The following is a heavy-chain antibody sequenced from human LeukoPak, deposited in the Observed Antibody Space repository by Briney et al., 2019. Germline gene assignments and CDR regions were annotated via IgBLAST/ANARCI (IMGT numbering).Heavy chain of an antibody. D-gene: IGHD3-22*01. CDR1: GDSISSGDYY. CDR3: ARGPYSYDSSGAFDI. J-gene: IGHJ3*02. V-gene: IGHV4-61*02. CDR2: IPSSGST. Sequence: SQTLSLTCTVSGDSISSGDYYWSWIRQPAGKGLEWIGRIPSSGSTNYNPSLKSRVTISVDTSKNQFSLKLSSVTAADTAVYFCARGPYSYDSSGAFDIWGQGTMVTVSS.